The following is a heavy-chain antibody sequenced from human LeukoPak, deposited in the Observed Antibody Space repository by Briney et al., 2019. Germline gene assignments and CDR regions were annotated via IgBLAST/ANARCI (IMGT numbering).Heavy chain of an antibody. CDR3: AKAKYSSGWYYGLDG. J-gene: IGHJ6*02. D-gene: IGHD6-19*01. V-gene: IGHV3-23*01. CDR1: GFTFSSYA. Sequence: GGSLRLSCAASGFTFSSYAMSSARQAPGKGLDLVPGISRSGGTKYNADSVKGRFTLSRDNSKNTLYLQINSLRAEDTAVYYCAKAKYSSGWYYGLDGWGQGATVTVSS. CDR2: ISRSGGTK.